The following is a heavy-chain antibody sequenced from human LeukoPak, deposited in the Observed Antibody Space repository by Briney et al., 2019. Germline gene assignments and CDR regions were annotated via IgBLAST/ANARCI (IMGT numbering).Heavy chain of an antibody. V-gene: IGHV3-30*18. CDR1: GFTFSSYG. J-gene: IGHJ4*02. Sequence: GGSLRLSCAASGFTFSSYGMHWVRQAPGKGLEGVAVISYDGSNKYYADSVKGRFTVSSDNSKNTLYLQMNSLRAEDAAVYYCAKDVEYSSGWYEGGSFDYWGQGILVTVSS. CDR2: ISYDGSNK. D-gene: IGHD6-19*01. CDR3: AKDVEYSSGWYEGGSFDY.